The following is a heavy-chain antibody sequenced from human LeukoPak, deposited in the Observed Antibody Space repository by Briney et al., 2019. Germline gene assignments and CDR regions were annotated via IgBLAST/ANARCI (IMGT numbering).Heavy chain of an antibody. J-gene: IGHJ3*02. D-gene: IGHD5-12*01. CDR1: GYTFTSYD. Sequence: ASVEVSCKASGYTFTSYDINWVRQATGQGLEWMGWMNPNSGNTGYAQKFQGRVTMTRNTSISTAYMELSSLRSEDTAVYYCARRKFGYGDAFDIWGQGTMVTVSS. V-gene: IGHV1-8*01. CDR3: ARRKFGYGDAFDI. CDR2: MNPNSGNT.